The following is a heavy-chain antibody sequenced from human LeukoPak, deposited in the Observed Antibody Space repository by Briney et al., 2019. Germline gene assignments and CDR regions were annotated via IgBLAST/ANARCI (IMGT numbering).Heavy chain of an antibody. CDR1: GGTFSSYA. CDR3: ARSYGGNSDWFDP. Sequence: SVKVSCKASGGTFSSYAISWVRQAPGQGLEWMGGIIPIFGTANYAQKFQGRVTITADESTSTAYMELSSLRSEDTAVHYCARSYGGNSDWFDPWGQGTLVTVSS. CDR2: IIPIFGTA. V-gene: IGHV1-69*13. D-gene: IGHD4-23*01. J-gene: IGHJ5*02.